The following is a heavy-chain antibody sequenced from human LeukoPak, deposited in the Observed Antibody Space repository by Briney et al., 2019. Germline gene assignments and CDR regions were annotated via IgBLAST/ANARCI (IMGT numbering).Heavy chain of an antibody. V-gene: IGHV1-58*02. J-gene: IGHJ4*02. CDR2: IVVGSGNT. CDR3: AAFIVATSNFVDY. Sequence: GTSVKVSCKASGFTFTSSAMQWVRPARGQRLEWIGWIVVGSGNTNYAQKFQERVTITRDMSTSTAYMELSSLRSEDTAVYYCAAFIVATSNFVDYWGQGTLVTVSS. CDR1: GFTFTSSA. D-gene: IGHD5-12*01.